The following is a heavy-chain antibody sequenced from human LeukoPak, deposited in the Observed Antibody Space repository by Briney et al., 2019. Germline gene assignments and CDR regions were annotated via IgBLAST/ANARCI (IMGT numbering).Heavy chain of an antibody. CDR3: ASRKVYYYDSSADY. D-gene: IGHD3-22*01. Sequence: PGGSLRLPCAASGFTFSDYYMSWIRQAPGKGLEWVSYISSSGSTIYYADSVKGRFTISRDNAKNSLYLQMNSLRAEDTAVYYCASRKVYYYDSSADYWGQGTLVTVSS. V-gene: IGHV3-11*04. J-gene: IGHJ4*02. CDR2: ISSSGSTI. CDR1: GFTFSDYY.